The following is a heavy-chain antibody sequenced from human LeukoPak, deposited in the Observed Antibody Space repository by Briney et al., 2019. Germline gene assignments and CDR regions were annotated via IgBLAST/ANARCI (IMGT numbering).Heavy chain of an antibody. CDR1: GYTFTSYY. CDR3: ARDSNYDILTASGFDF. J-gene: IGHJ3*01. CDR2: INPSGGST. Sequence: ASVKVSCKASGYTFTSYYMHWVRQAPGQGLEWMGIINPSGGSTSYAQKFQGRVTMTRDTSISTAYMELTSLRSDDTAVYYCARDSNYDILTASGFDFWGQGTMVTVSS. V-gene: IGHV1-46*01. D-gene: IGHD3-9*01.